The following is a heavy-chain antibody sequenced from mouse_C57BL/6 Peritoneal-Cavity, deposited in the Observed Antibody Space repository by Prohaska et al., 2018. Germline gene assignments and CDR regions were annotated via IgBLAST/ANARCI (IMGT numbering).Heavy chain of an antibody. J-gene: IGHJ3*01. Sequence: EVKLLQSGGGLVQPGGSLQLSCAASGIDCSRYWLSWVRRAPGKGLEWIGEIKPDSSTINYAPSLKDKFIISRDNAKNTLYLQMSKVRSEDTALYYCARPYYYSNSDFAYWGQGTLVTVSA. CDR1: GIDCSRYW. CDR3: ARPYYYSNSDFAY. V-gene: IGHV4-1*01. CDR2: IKPDSSTI. D-gene: IGHD2-5*01.